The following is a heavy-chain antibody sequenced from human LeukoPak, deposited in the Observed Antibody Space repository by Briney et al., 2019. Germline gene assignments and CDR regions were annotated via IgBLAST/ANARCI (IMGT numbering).Heavy chain of an antibody. CDR3: ARMIYGGYVDY. V-gene: IGHV4-59*01. CDR2: IYYSGST. CDR1: GGSISSYY. D-gene: IGHD4-23*01. Sequence: SETLSLTCTVSGGSISSYYWSWIRQPPGKGLEWIGYIYYSGSTNYNPSLKSRVTISVDTSKNQFSLKLSSVTAADTAVYYCARMIYGGYVDYWGQGTLVTVSS. J-gene: IGHJ4*02.